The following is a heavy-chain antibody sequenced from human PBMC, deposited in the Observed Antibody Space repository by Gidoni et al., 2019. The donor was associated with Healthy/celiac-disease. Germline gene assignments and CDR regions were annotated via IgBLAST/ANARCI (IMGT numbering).Heavy chain of an antibody. CDR3: AKDLHSGSYYRWFDP. J-gene: IGHJ5*02. D-gene: IGHD1-26*01. V-gene: IGHV3-23*01. CDR1: GFTFGSYA. CDR2: ISGSGGST. Sequence: EVQLLESGGGLVQPGGSLRLSCAASGFTFGSYAMSWVRQAPGKGLEWVSAISGSGGSTYYADSVKGRFTISRDNSKNTLYLQMNSLRAEDTAVYYCAKDLHSGSYYRWFDPWGQGTLVTVSS.